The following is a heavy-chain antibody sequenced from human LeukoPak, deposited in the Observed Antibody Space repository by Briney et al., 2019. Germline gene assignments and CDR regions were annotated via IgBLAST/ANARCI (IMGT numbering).Heavy chain of an antibody. CDR1: GGSFSGYY. Sequence: SETLSLTCAVYGGSFSGYYWSWIRQPPGKGLEWIGEINHSGSTNYNPSLKSRVTISVDTSKNQFSLKLSSVTAADTAVYYCARGAYYDSSGYYTPWNFDYWGQGTLVTVSS. V-gene: IGHV4-34*01. D-gene: IGHD3-22*01. CDR2: INHSGST. CDR3: ARGAYYDSSGYYTPWNFDY. J-gene: IGHJ4*02.